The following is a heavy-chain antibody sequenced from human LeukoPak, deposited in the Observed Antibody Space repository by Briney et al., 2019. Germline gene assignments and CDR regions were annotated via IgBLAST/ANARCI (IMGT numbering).Heavy chain of an antibody. J-gene: IGHJ4*02. CDR3: ARSHRDEFDY. CDR2: IYYSGST. D-gene: IGHD5-24*01. Sequence: PSETLSLTCTVSGGSISSGGYYWSWIRQHPGKGLEWIGYIYYSGSTYYNPSLKSRVTISVDTSKNQFSLKLSSVTAADTAVYYCARSHRDEFDYWGQGTLVTVSS. V-gene: IGHV4-31*03. CDR1: GGSISSGGYY.